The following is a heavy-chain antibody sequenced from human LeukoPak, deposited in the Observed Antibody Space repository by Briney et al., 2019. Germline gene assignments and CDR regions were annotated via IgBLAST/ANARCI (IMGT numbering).Heavy chain of an antibody. CDR2: IRSKAYGGTT. J-gene: IGHJ4*02. D-gene: IGHD2-2*01. CDR3: TRDSPSKAFDY. CDR1: GFTFSSYS. Sequence: GVLRLSCAASGFTFSSYSMDWVRQAPGKGLEWVGFIRSKAYGGTTEYAASVKGRFTISRDDSKSIAYLQMNSLRTEDTAVYYCTRDSPSKAFDYWGQGTLVTVSS. V-gene: IGHV3-49*04.